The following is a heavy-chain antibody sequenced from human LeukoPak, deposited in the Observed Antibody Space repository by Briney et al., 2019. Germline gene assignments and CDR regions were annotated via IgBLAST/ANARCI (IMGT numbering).Heavy chain of an antibody. Sequence: SETLSLTCSVSGGAIRSHAYYWGWLRQPPGKGPEWLGSIYYSGSTYYNPSLDSRVVISVDTSRNEFSRSLTSVMAADTAVYYCASDTALDNSDYRVARFDYWGQGNLVTVSS. CDR1: GGAIRSHAYY. CDR2: IYYSGST. D-gene: IGHD3-22*01. J-gene: IGHJ4*02. CDR3: ASDTALDNSDYRVARFDY. V-gene: IGHV4-39*07.